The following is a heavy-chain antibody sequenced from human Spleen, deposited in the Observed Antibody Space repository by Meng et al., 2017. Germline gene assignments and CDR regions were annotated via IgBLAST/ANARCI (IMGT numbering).Heavy chain of an antibody. Sequence: SVKVSCKASGGTFSSYAISWVRQAPGQGLEWMGGIIPIFGTANYAQKLQGRVTITTDESTSTAYMELSSLRSEDTAVYYCARDSTVRGAFDIWGQGTMVTVSS. CDR3: ARDSTVRGAFDI. CDR2: IIPIFGTA. CDR1: GGTFSSYA. D-gene: IGHD4-11*01. V-gene: IGHV1-69*05. J-gene: IGHJ3*02.